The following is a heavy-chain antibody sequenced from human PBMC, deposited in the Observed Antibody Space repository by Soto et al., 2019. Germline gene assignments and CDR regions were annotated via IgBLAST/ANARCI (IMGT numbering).Heavy chain of an antibody. Sequence: EVQLVESGGGLVKPGGSLRLSCAASGFTFSSYSMNWVRQAPGKGLEWVSSISSSSSYIYYAESVKGRFTSSRDNAKNSLYLQMNSLRAEDTAVYYCARDVYYYVSSAYYTSWGQASLVTVSS. CDR3: ARDVYYYVSSAYYTS. J-gene: IGHJ5*02. V-gene: IGHV3-21*01. D-gene: IGHD3-22*01. CDR2: ISSSSSYI. CDR1: GFTFSSYS.